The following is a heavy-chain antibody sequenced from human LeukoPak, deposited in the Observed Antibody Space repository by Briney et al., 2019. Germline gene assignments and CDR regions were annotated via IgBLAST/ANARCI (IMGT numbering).Heavy chain of an antibody. CDR1: GCTFTGYY. CDR3: ARGENVLRFLDSNNWFDP. D-gene: IGHD3-3*01. CDR2: INPNSGGT. V-gene: IGHV1-2*02. J-gene: IGHJ5*02. Sequence: GASVKVSCKASGCTFTGYYVHWVRQAPGQGLEWMGWINPNSGGTNYAQKFQGRVTMTRDTSISTAYMELSRLRSDDTAVYYCARGENVLRFLDSNNWFDPWGQGTLVTVSS.